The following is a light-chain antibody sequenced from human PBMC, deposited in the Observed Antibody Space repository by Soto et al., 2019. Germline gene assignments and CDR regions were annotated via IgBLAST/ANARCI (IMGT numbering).Light chain of an antibody. CDR2: AAS. CDR3: QQFNSYPIT. CDR1: QGISSN. V-gene: IGKV1-9*01. J-gene: IGKJ5*01. Sequence: DIHLTQSPSFLSASVVDRVTITFRASQGISSNLAWYQQKPGKAPKLLIYAASTLQSGVPSRFSGSGSGTEFTLTISSLQPEDFATYYCQQFNSYPITFGQGTRLEIK.